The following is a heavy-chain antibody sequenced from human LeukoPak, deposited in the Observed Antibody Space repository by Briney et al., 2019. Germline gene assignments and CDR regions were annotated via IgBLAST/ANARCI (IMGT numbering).Heavy chain of an antibody. V-gene: IGHV3-21*01. CDR2: ISSSSSYI. J-gene: IGHJ4*02. CDR1: GFTFSSHS. D-gene: IGHD6-19*01. CDR3: ARDSSGWYYFDY. Sequence: TGGSLRLSCAASGFTFSSHSMNWVRQAPGKGLEWVSSISSSSSYIYYADSVKGRFTISRDNAKNSLYLQMNSLRAEDTAVYYCARDSSGWYYFDYWGQGTLVSVSS.